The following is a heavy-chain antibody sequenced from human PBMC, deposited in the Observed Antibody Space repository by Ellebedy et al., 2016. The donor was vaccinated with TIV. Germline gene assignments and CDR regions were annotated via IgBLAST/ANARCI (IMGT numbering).Heavy chain of an antibody. CDR1: GFTFSSYG. J-gene: IGHJ4*02. CDR2: IWYDGSKE. D-gene: IGHD1-26*01. Sequence: PGGSLRLSCAASGFTFSSYGMHWVRQAPGKGLEWVAVIWYDGSKEYYADSVKGRFIISRDDSDNMVYLQMNSLRGEDTAVYYCTRDDVVGAIGAANSWGQGTLVTVSS. CDR3: TRDDVVGAIGAANS. V-gene: IGHV3-33*08.